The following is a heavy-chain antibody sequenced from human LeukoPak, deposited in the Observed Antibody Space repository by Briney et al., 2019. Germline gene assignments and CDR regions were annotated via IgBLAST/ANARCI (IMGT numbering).Heavy chain of an antibody. CDR3: ARLDGDGFDPRIYYYYYYMDV. J-gene: IGHJ6*03. CDR1: GGSISSSRYY. Sequence: SETLSLTCSVSGGSISSSRYYWGCIRQPPGKGLEWIGNIYYSGSTYYNPSLKSRVTISVDTSKNQFSLKLSSVTAADTAVYHCARLDGDGFDPRIYYYYYYMDVWGKGTTVTVSS. D-gene: IGHD5-24*01. V-gene: IGHV4-39*01. CDR2: IYYSGST.